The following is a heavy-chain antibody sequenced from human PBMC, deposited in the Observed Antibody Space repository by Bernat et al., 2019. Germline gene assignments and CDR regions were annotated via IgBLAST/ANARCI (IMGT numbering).Heavy chain of an antibody. CDR3: ARGSFIRDYYDSSGRADAFDI. J-gene: IGHJ3*02. Sequence: QVQLVQSGAEVKKPGSSVKVSCKASGGTFSSYAISWVRQAPGQGLEWMGGIIPIFGTANYAQKVQGRVTITADESTSTAYMELSSLRSEDTAVYYCARGSFIRDYYDSSGRADAFDIWGQGTMVTVSS. CDR1: GGTFSSYA. CDR2: IIPIFGTA. D-gene: IGHD3-22*01. V-gene: IGHV1-69*01.